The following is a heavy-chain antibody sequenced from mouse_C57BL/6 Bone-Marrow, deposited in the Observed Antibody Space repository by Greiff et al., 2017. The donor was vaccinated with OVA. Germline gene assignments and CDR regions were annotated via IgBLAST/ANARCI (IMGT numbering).Heavy chain of an antibody. J-gene: IGHJ3*01. CDR3: AREDGYAQFAY. CDR2: IYPRSGNT. CDR1: GYTFTSYG. Sequence: QVQLKQPGAELARPGASVKLSCKASGYTFTSYGISWVKQRTGQGLEWIGEIYPRSGNTNYNEKFKGKATLTADKSSSTAYMELSSLTSEDSAVYACAREDGYAQFAYWGQGTLVTVSA. V-gene: IGHV1-81*01. D-gene: IGHD2-2*01.